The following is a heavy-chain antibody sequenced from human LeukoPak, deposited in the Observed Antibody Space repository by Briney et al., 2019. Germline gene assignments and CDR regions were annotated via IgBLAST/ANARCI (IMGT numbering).Heavy chain of an antibody. J-gene: IGHJ4*02. CDR2: ISSDGRTT. CDR3: LGYYSGSPN. CDR1: GFTFSYNW. D-gene: IGHD3-10*01. Sequence: GGSLRLSCAASGFTFSYNWMHWVRQAPGKGLVWFSRISSDGRTTHYADSVKGRFPISRDSAKNTLFLQMNDLRAEDTAVYYCLGYYSGSPNWGQGTLVTVSS. V-gene: IGHV3-74*01.